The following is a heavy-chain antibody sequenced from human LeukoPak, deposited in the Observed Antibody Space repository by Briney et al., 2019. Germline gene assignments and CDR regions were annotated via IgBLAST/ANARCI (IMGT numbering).Heavy chain of an antibody. CDR1: GFSFSNYG. CDR2: ISYDGSNK. Sequence: GGSLRLSCAASGFSFSNYGMHWVRQAPGKGLEWVAVISYDGSNKYYVDSVKGRFTISRDNSKNTLYLQMNSLRAEDTAVYYCAKEYPYYCGYWGQGTLVTVSS. V-gene: IGHV3-30*18. D-gene: IGHD2-2*01. CDR3: AKEYPYYCGY. J-gene: IGHJ4*02.